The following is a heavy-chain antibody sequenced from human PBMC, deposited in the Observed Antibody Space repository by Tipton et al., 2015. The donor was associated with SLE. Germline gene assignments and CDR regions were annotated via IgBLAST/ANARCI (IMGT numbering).Heavy chain of an antibody. CDR2: ITRRGKT. D-gene: IGHD1-7*01. J-gene: IGHJ6*04. CDR1: GGSISSGGYY. Sequence: TLSLTCTVSGGSISSGGYYWSWFRRPPGRGLEWIGEITRRGKTNYNPSLKSRVTISVDTSKNQFSLNLRSVTAADTAVYFCARATDWNLSPDVWGKGTTVTVSS. CDR3: ARATDWNLSPDV. V-gene: IGHV4-39*07.